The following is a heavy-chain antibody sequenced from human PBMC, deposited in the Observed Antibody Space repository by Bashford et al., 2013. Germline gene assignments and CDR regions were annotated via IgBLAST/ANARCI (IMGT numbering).Heavy chain of an antibody. CDR3: ASGQNWFDP. Sequence: ASVKVSCKASGDIFSNLRITWVRQAPGQGLEWMGWITIYNGESTYAQIFQGRVTMTTDTSANTAYMELKSLKSEDSAIYYCASGQNWFDPWGQGTLVTVSS. CDR1: GDIFSNLR. J-gene: IGHJ5*02. CDR2: ITIYNGES. V-gene: IGHV1-18*04.